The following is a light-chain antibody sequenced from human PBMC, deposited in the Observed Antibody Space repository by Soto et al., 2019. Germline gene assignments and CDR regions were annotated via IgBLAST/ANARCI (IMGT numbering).Light chain of an antibody. CDR1: SGHSSYA. CDR2: LTSDGSY. J-gene: IGLJ3*02. Sequence: QPVLTQSPSASASLGASVKLTCTLSSGHSSYAIAWHQLLPEKGPRFLMKLTSDGSYSKGDGIPDRFSGSSSGAERYLTISSLQSEDEADYYCQTWGTGINWVFGGGTKVTVL. CDR3: QTWGTGINWV. V-gene: IGLV4-69*01.